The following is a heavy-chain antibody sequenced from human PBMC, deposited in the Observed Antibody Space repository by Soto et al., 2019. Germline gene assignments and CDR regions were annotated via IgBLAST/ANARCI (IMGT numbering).Heavy chain of an antibody. Sequence: ASVKVSCKASGGTFSSYAISWFRQAPGQGLEWMGGIIPIFGTANYAQKFQGRVTITADESKSTAYMEMSSLRSEDTAVYYCARDELDITILGVVIPHYGMDVWG. CDR3: ARDELDITILGVVIPHYGMDV. J-gene: IGHJ6*02. CDR2: IIPIFGTA. D-gene: IGHD3-3*01. CDR1: GGTFSSYA. V-gene: IGHV1-69*13.